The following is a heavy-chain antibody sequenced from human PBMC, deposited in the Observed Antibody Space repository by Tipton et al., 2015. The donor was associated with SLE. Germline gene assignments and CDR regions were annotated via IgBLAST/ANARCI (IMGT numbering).Heavy chain of an antibody. CDR2: MNPNSGNT. CDR1: GYTFTSYD. CDR3: TRDPPRGGYSSGWYDY. J-gene: IGHJ4*02. Sequence: QLVQSGAEVKKPGASVKVSCKASGYTFTSYDINWVRQATGQGLEWMGWMNPNSGNTGCAQKFQGRVTMTRNTSISTAYMELSSLRSEDTAVYYCTRDPPRGGYSSGWYDYWGQGTLVTVSS. D-gene: IGHD6-19*01. V-gene: IGHV1-8*01.